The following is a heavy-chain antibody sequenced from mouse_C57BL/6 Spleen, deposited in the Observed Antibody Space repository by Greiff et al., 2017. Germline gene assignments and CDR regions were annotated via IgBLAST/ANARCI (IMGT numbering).Heavy chain of an antibody. D-gene: IGHD2-1*01. J-gene: IGHJ2*01. Sequence: DVQLVESGGGLVKPGGSLKLSCAASGFTFSSYAMSWVRQTPEKRLEWVATISDGGSYTYYPDNVKGRFTISRDNAKNNLYLQMSHLKSEDTAMYYCARDRNFYFDYWGQGTTLTVSS. CDR1: GFTFSSYA. CDR2: ISDGGSYT. V-gene: IGHV5-4*01. CDR3: ARDRNFYFDY.